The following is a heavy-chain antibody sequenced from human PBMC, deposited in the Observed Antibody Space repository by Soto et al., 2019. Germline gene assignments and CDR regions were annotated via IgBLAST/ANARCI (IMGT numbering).Heavy chain of an antibody. CDR3: ARDDSDGRSYYSWYFDL. Sequence: QVQLVPAGAEVKKPGSSVKVYCRASGVTFSNYAISWVRHAPGQGLEWMGGIIPIFGPTNYAQKFQGRVTIIAEKSTSTAYIELSSLRSEDTAVYYCARDDSDGRSYYSWYFDLWGRGTLVTVSS. V-gene: IGHV1-69*06. D-gene: IGHD2-15*01. J-gene: IGHJ2*01. CDR2: IIPIFGPT. CDR1: GVTFSNYA.